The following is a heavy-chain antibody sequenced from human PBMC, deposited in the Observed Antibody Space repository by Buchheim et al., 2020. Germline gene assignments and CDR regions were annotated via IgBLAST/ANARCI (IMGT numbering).Heavy chain of an antibody. CDR3: AKGEVVYSSVWDFDY. Sequence: QVQLVESGGGVVQPGRSLRLSCAASGFTFSSYGMHWVRQAPGKGLEWVAVISYDGSNKYYADSVKGRFTISRDNSKNKLYLQMNSLGAEDTAVYYCAKGEVVYSSVWDFDYWGQGTL. CDR1: GFTFSSYG. V-gene: IGHV3-30*18. CDR2: ISYDGSNK. J-gene: IGHJ4*02. D-gene: IGHD6-19*01.